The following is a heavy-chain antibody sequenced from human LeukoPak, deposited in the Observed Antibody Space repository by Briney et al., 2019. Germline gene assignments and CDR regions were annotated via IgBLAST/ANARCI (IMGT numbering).Heavy chain of an antibody. J-gene: IGHJ5*02. D-gene: IGHD1-26*01. CDR2: IYYSGSA. V-gene: IGHV4-59*08. CDR3: ARRLNRWELLPGGWFDP. CDR1: GGSLSSYY. Sequence: SETLSLTCSVSGGSLSSYYWSWIRQPPEKGLEWIGYIYYSGSANYNPSLKSRVTISVDTSKNQFSLKLSSVTAADTAVYYCARRLNRWELLPGGWFDPWGQGTLVTVSS.